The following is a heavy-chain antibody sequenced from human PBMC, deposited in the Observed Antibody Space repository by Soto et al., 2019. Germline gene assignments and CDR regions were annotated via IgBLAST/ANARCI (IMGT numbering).Heavy chain of an antibody. CDR1: GFTFSSYW. V-gene: IGHV3-74*01. D-gene: IGHD2-15*01. CDR3: VRTSLVVAAATREDY. CDR2: INSDGSST. J-gene: IGHJ4*02. Sequence: EVQLVESGGGLVQPGGSLRLSCAASGFTFSSYWMHWVRQAPGKGLVWVSRINSDGSSTSYADSVKGRFTISRDNAKNARYLHMNSLRAEDTAVYYCVRTSLVVAAATREDYWGQGTLVTVSS.